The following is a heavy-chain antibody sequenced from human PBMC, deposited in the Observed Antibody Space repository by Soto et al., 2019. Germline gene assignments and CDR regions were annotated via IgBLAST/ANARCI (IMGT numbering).Heavy chain of an antibody. Sequence: GVSLRLSCAASGLAFSNYAISWVRQAPGKGLEWVSTISASGYSAYYGGAVKGRFTTSRDNSKSTLYLQMNRLRADDTAVYYCAKGEQLWEHVVHWCQGT. J-gene: IGHJ1*01. V-gene: IGHV3-23*01. CDR1: GLAFSNYA. CDR3: AKGEQLWEHVVH. CDR2: ISASGYSA. D-gene: IGHD5-18*01.